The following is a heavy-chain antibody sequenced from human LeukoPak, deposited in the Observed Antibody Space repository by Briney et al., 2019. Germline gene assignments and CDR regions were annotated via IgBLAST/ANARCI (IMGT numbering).Heavy chain of an antibody. J-gene: IGHJ4*02. V-gene: IGHV1-18*01. CDR1: GYTFTSYG. D-gene: IGHD4-17*01. Sequence: GASVKVSCKASGYTFTSYGISWVRQAPGQGLEWMGWISAYNGNTNYAQKPQGRVTMTTDTSTSTAYMELRSLGSDDTAVYYCAISGDYGFHFDYWGQGTLVTVSS. CDR3: AISGDYGFHFDY. CDR2: ISAYNGNT.